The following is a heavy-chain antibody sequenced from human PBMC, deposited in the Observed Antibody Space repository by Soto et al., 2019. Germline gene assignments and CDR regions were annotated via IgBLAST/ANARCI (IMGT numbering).Heavy chain of an antibody. CDR3: ARDLNIVVVPAATRSAYYYYGMDV. CDR1: GFTFSSYA. V-gene: IGHV3-30-3*01. J-gene: IGHJ6*02. D-gene: IGHD2-2*01. Sequence: QVQLVESGGGVVQPGRSLRLSCAASGFTFSSYAMHWVRQAPGKGLEWVAGISYDGSNKYYADSVKGRFTISRDNSKNTLYLQMNSLRAEDTAVYYCARDLNIVVVPAATRSAYYYYGMDVWGQVTTVTVSS. CDR2: ISYDGSNK.